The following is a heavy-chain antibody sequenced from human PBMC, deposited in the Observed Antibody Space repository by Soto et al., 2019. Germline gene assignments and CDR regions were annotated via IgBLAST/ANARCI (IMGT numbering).Heavy chain of an antibody. Sequence: GSLILCWAASGCKCINCGVHWVRQAPGMGLVWVSHINSDGSSTTYADSVKGRFTISRDNAKNTLYLQMNSLRAEDTAVYYCARAIGYYGIDVWGQGTKVPVSS. V-gene: IGHV3-74*01. J-gene: IGHJ6*02. CDR1: GCKCINCG. CDR3: ARAIGYYGIDV. CDR2: INSDGSST. D-gene: IGHD3-22*01.